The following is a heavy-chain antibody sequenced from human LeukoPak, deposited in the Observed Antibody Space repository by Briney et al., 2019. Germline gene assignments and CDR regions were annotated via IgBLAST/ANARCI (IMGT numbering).Heavy chain of an antibody. Sequence: ASVKVSCKASGYTFTGYYMHWVRQAPGQGLEWMGWISVYNGNTNYAQNLQGRVTMTTDTSTSTAYMELRSLRSDDTAVYYCARVQRGYTYRDVDYLGQGTLVTVSS. V-gene: IGHV1-18*04. J-gene: IGHJ4*02. CDR3: ARVQRGYTYRDVDY. D-gene: IGHD5-18*01. CDR1: GYTFTGYY. CDR2: ISVYNGNT.